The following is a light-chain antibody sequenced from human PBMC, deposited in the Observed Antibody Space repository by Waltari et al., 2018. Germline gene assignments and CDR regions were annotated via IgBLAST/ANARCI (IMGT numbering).Light chain of an antibody. Sequence: DIRMTQSPSSLSASVGDRVTITCRASQDISNYLAWFQQKPGQAPKSLMYTASSLQSGVPSRFSGSGSGTDFTLTISSLQPDDFATYYCQQYDRHPVTFGGGTKVEVK. CDR3: QQYDRHPVT. J-gene: IGKJ4*01. CDR2: TAS. V-gene: IGKV1-16*01. CDR1: QDISNY.